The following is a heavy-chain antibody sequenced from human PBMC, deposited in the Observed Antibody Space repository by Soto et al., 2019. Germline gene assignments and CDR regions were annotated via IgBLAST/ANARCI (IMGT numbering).Heavy chain of an antibody. V-gene: IGHV5-51*01. CDR1: GYSFTSYW. D-gene: IGHD2-2*02. J-gene: IGHJ6*02. CDR2: IYPGDSDT. Sequence: PGESLKISCKGSGYSFTSYWIGWVRQMPGKGLEWMGIIYPGDSDTRYSPSFQGQVTISADKSISTAYLQWSSLKASDTAMYYCARHAACSSTSCYTRYYYGMDVWGQGTTVTVSS. CDR3: ARHAACSSTSCYTRYYYGMDV.